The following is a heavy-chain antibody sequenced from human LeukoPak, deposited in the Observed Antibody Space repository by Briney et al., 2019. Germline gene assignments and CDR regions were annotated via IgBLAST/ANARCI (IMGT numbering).Heavy chain of an antibody. CDR1: GFTFSSYW. CDR3: AKVLGLIEWELLPFDY. D-gene: IGHD1-26*01. V-gene: IGHV3-30*02. J-gene: IGHJ4*02. Sequence: GGSLRLSCAASGFTFSSYWMSWVRQAPGKGLEWVAFIRYDGSNKYYADSVKGRFTISRDNSKNTLYLQMNSLRAEDTAVYYCAKVLGLIEWELLPFDYWGQGTLVTVSS. CDR2: IRYDGSNK.